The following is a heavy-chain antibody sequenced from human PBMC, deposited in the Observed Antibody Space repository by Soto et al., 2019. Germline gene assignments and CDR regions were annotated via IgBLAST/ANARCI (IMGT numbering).Heavy chain of an antibody. CDR3: AKDLGKNSMAH. CDR1: CGSVSSGTYY. Sequence: PSETLSLTCTVSCGSVSSGTYYWSWIRQPPGTGLEWIGYIYYSGSTNYNPSLKSRVTISVDTSKNQFSLKLSSVTAADTAVYYCAKDLGKNSMAHRGQGT. D-gene: IGHD7-27*01. V-gene: IGHV4-61*01. J-gene: IGHJ4*02. CDR2: IYYSGST.